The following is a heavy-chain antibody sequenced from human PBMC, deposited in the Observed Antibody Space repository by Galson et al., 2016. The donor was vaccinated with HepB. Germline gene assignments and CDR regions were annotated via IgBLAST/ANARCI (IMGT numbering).Heavy chain of an antibody. D-gene: IGHD2-15*01. J-gene: IGHJ6*04. CDR2: INSDGSST. Sequence: SLRLSCAASGFTFSSYWMHWVRPAPGKGLVWVSRINSDGSSTSYADSVKGRFTISRDNAKNTLYLQMNSLRAEDTAVYYCARDFRYPYYYGMDVWGKGTTVTVSS. CDR1: GFTFSSYW. V-gene: IGHV3-74*01. CDR3: ARDFRYPYYYGMDV.